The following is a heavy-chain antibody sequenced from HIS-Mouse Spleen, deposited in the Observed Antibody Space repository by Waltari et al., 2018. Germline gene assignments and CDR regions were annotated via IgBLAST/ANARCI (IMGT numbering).Heavy chain of an antibody. D-gene: IGHD6-13*01. CDR2: IYYSGGT. Sequence: QLQLQESVPGLVKPSETLSLIVTVSGGSTSSSSYYSCWIRQPPGKGMAWIGSIYYSGGTYYNPSLKSRVTISVDTSKNQFSLKLSYVTAADTAVYYCAREIPYSSSWYDWYFDLWGRGTLVTVSS. J-gene: IGHJ2*01. CDR3: AREIPYSSSWYDWYFDL. V-gene: IGHV4-39*07. CDR1: GGSTSSSSYY.